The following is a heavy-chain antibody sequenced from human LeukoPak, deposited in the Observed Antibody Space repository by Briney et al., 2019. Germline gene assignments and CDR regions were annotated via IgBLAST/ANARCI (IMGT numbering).Heavy chain of an antibody. J-gene: IGHJ4*02. CDR3: ARATRSVDY. CDR1: GFTFTTFW. Sequence: GVSLRLSCAASGFTFTTFWMSWVRQAPGRGLEWVASINKDGSDTVYVHSVKGRFTISRDNPKNSLYLQLNSLRAEDTAVYYCARATRSVDYWGQGTLVTVSS. V-gene: IGHV3-7*04. CDR2: INKDGSDT.